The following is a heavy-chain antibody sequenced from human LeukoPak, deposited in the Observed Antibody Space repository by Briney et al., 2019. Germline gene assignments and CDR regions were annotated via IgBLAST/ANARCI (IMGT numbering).Heavy chain of an antibody. J-gene: IGHJ5*02. CDR2: IDSGGRT. CDR1: GFTVNSND. Sequence: PGGSLRLSCAASGFTVNSNDMSCVRQAPGKGLEWVSVIDSGGRTFYADSVKGRFTISRDNSKNTLDLQMNSLRVEDTAVYYCAKEEARWEWFDPWGQGTLVTVSS. V-gene: IGHV3-66*01. CDR3: AKEEARWEWFDP. D-gene: IGHD1-26*01.